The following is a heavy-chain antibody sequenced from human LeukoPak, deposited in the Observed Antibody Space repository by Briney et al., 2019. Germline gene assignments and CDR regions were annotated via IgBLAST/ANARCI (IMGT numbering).Heavy chain of an antibody. CDR1: GGSFSGYY. D-gene: IGHD6-13*01. CDR3: ASLAASSSYFDY. Sequence: KPSETLSLACAVYGGSFSGYYWNWIRQPPGKGLEWIGEINHSGSTNYNPSLKSRVTISVDTSKNQFSLKLSSVTAADTAVYYCASLAASSSYFDYWGQGTLVTVSS. J-gene: IGHJ4*02. CDR2: INHSGST. V-gene: IGHV4-34*01.